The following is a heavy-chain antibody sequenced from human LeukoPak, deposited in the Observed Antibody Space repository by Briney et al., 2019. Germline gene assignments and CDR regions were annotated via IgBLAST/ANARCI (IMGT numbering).Heavy chain of an antibody. CDR2: IYYSGST. Sequence: SQTLSLTCTVSGGSINSGDYYWSWIRQPPGKGLEWIGSIYYSGSTYYNPSLKSRVTIPVDTSKNQFSLKLSSVTAADTAVYYCARESKRAGYNYGYATLDYWGQGTLVTVPS. D-gene: IGHD5-18*01. CDR1: GGSINSGDYY. J-gene: IGHJ4*02. CDR3: ARESKRAGYNYGYATLDY. V-gene: IGHV4-39*07.